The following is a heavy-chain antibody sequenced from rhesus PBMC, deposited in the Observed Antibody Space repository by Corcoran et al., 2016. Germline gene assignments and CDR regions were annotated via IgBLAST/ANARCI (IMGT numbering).Heavy chain of an antibody. Sequence: QVQLQESGPGLVKPSETLSLTCAVSGGSFSGYYWGWIRQPPGKGLEWIGYISGSSGGTDYNPSLKSRVTISTDTSKNQFSLKLSSVTAADTAVYYCARGKDLRRWGQGVLVTVSS. CDR2: ISGSSGGT. V-gene: IGHV4-165*01. D-gene: IGHD2-39*01. CDR1: GGSFSGYY. CDR3: ARGKDLRR. J-gene: IGHJ4*01.